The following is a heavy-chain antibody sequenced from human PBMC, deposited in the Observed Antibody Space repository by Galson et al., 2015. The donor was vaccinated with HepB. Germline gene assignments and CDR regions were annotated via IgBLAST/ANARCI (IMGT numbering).Heavy chain of an antibody. CDR2: IYYSGST. J-gene: IGHJ5*02. V-gene: IGHV4-61*01. Sequence: TLSLTCTVSGGSVSSGSYYWSWIRQPPGKGLEWIGYIYYSGSTNYNPSLKSRVTISVDTSKNQFSLKLSSVTAADTAVYYCARDVIQLWSNGWFDPRGQGTLVTVSS. CDR1: GGSVSSGSYY. CDR3: ARDVIQLWSNGWFDP. D-gene: IGHD5-18*01.